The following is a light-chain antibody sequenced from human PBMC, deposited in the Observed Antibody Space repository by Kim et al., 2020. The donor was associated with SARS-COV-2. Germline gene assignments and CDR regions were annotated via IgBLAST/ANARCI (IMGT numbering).Light chain of an antibody. J-gene: IGKJ1*01. CDR2: GAS. CDR1: QSASTC. CDR3: HQYNTCPRQT. Sequence: EMVMTQSPATLSVSPGERATLSCRTSQSASTCLAWYQQKPGQPPRLLIYGASTRATGVPARFSGGGSGTEFTLTISSLQSEDFAVYYCHQYNTCPRQTFGQGTKVDIK. V-gene: IGKV3-15*01.